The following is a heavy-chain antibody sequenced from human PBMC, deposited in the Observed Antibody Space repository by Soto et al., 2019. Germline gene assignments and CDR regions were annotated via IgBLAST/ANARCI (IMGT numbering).Heavy chain of an antibody. V-gene: IGHV4-34*01. Sequence: SETLSLTCAVYGGSFSGYYWSWIRQPPGKGLEWIGEINHSGSTNYNPSLKSRVTISVDTSKIQFSLKLSSVTAADTAVYYCAGPLKKYYYGSGSLLNYYMDVWGKGTTVTVSS. D-gene: IGHD3-10*01. J-gene: IGHJ6*03. CDR1: GGSFSGYY. CDR2: INHSGST. CDR3: AGPLKKYYYGSGSLLNYYMDV.